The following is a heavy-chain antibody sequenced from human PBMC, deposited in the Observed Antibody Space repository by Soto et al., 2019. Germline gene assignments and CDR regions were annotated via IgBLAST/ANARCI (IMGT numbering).Heavy chain of an antibody. CDR2: INASNGNT. CDR1: GYTFTSYA. V-gene: IGHV1-3*01. J-gene: IGHJ6*02. D-gene: IGHD1-26*01. CDR3: GRVGGYPPVYYYGMDV. Sequence: ASVKGSCKASGYTFTSYAMHWVRQAPGQRLEWMGWINASNGNTKYSQKFQGRVTITTDTSASTAYMELSSLRSEDTAVYYCGRVGGYPPVYYYGMDVGGQGTTVTVSS.